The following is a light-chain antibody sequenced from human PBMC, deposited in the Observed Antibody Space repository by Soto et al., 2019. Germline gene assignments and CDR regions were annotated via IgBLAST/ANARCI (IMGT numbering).Light chain of an antibody. J-gene: IGKJ1*01. CDR2: GAS. CDR3: QQYSSSRT. CDR1: QSVSTTY. V-gene: IGKV3-20*01. Sequence: EIVLTQSPGTLSLSPGERATLSCRASQSVSTTYLAWYQQKPGQAPRLLVYGASSRATGIPDRFSGSGSGTDFTLTISRLEPEDFAVYYCQQYSSSRTFVQGTKVEIK.